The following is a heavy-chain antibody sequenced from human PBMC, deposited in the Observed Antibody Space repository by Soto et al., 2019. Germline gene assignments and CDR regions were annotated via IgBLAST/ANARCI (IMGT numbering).Heavy chain of an antibody. D-gene: IGHD2-15*01. V-gene: IGHV2-5*02. J-gene: IGHJ3*02. Sequence: QITLKESGPTLVKPTQTLTLTCTFSGFSLSTSGVGVGWIRQPPGKALEWLALIYWDDDKRYSPSLKSRLTITKDPSKNQVVLTMTNMDPVDTATYYCARAVVVVAASGLEAFDIWGQGTMVTVSS. CDR1: GFSLSTSGVG. CDR3: ARAVVVVAASGLEAFDI. CDR2: IYWDDDK.